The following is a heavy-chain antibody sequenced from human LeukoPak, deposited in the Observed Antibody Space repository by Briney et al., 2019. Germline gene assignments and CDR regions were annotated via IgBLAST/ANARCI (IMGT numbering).Heavy chain of an antibody. Sequence: TSETLSLTCTVSGDSLSNYYWSWIRQPPGKGLEWIGYIYYSGSTNYNPSLKSRVTISVDTSKNQFSLKLNSVTAADTAVYYCVRGGPPTVTRFDYWGQGTLVTVSS. D-gene: IGHD4-17*01. J-gene: IGHJ4*02. CDR1: GDSLSNYY. CDR2: IYYSGST. CDR3: VRGGPPTVTRFDY. V-gene: IGHV4-59*01.